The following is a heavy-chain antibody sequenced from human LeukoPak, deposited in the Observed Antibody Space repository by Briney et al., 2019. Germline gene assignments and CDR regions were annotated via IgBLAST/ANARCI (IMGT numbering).Heavy chain of an antibody. V-gene: IGHV3-53*05. CDR3: ARGDAYSGYDRTNFDY. CDR2: IYSGGST. Sequence: PGGSLRLSCAASGFTVTNIYISWVRQAPGKGLEWVSVIYSGGSTYYIDSVKGRFTMSRDNSKSTLYLQMNSLRSEDTAVYYCARGDAYSGYDRTNFDYWGQGTLVTVSS. J-gene: IGHJ4*02. CDR1: GFTVTNIY. D-gene: IGHD5-12*01.